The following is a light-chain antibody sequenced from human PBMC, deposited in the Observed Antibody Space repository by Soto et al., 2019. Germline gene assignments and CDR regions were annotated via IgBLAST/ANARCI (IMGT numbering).Light chain of an antibody. CDR1: NSNLGAGYD. V-gene: IGLV1-40*01. J-gene: IGLJ1*01. CDR3: QSYDNSLRGYV. CDR2: DNT. Sequence: QSVLTQPPSVSGAPGQRVSISCTGSNSNLGAGYDVQWYQHLPGTAPTLLIYDNTNRPSGVPDRFSGSKAGTSASLAISTLQSEDEADYYCQSYDNSLRGYVFGPGTKV.